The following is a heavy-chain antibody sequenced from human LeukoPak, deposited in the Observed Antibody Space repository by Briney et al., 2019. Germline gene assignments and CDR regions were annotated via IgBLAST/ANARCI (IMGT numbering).Heavy chain of an antibody. Sequence: PGGSLRLSCAASGFTFSSYSMNWVRQAPGKGLEWVSSISSSSSYIYYADSVKGRFTISRDNAKNSLYLQMNSLRAEDTAVYYCARVGGYCSGGSCYSTTDRTDYWGQGTLVTVSS. CDR2: ISSSSSYI. V-gene: IGHV3-21*01. D-gene: IGHD2-15*01. J-gene: IGHJ4*02. CDR3: ARVGGYCSGGSCYSTTDRTDY. CDR1: GFTFSSYS.